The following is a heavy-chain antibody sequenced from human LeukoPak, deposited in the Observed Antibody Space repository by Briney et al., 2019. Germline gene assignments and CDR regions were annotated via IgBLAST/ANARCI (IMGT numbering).Heavy chain of an antibody. V-gene: IGHV1-46*01. CDR1: GYTFTSYY. CDR2: INPSGGST. CDR3: ARGEGGGVVINDDAFDI. Sequence: ASVKVSCKASGYTFTSYYMHWVRQAPGQGLEWMGIINPSGGSTSYAQKFQGRVTITRNTSISTAYMELSSLRSEDTAVYYCARGEGGGVVINDDAFDIWGQGTMVTVSS. J-gene: IGHJ3*02. D-gene: IGHD3-3*01.